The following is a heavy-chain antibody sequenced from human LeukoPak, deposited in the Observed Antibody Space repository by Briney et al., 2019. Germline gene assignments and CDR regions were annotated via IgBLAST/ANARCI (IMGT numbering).Heavy chain of an antibody. Sequence: GESLRLSCAASGFTFSSNWMTWVRQAPGKGLEWVSVISYDGGHKNYADSVKGRFTISRDDSKNTLYLQMNSLRAEDTALYYCATPTSHFYYYYYMDVWGRGTTVTVSS. D-gene: IGHD2-2*01. CDR3: ATPTSHFYYYYYMDV. J-gene: IGHJ6*03. CDR2: ISYDGGHK. CDR1: GFTFSSNW. V-gene: IGHV3-30-3*01.